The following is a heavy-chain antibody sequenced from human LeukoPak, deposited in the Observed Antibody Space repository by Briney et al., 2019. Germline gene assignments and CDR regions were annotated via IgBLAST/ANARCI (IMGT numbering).Heavy chain of an antibody. Sequence: SETLSLTCTVSGGSISSSSYYWGWIRQPPGKGLEWIGSIYYSGSTYYNPSLRSRVTISVDTSKNQFSLKLSSVTAAGTAVYYCARDRFAWELQDGTTQTFDYWGQGTLVTVSS. D-gene: IGHD1-26*01. CDR1: GGSISSSSYY. CDR2: IYYSGST. J-gene: IGHJ4*02. CDR3: ARDRFAWELQDGTTQTFDY. V-gene: IGHV4-39*07.